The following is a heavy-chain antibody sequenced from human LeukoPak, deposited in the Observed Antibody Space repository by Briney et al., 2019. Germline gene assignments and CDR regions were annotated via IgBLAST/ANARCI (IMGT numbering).Heavy chain of an antibody. D-gene: IGHD6-13*01. CDR2: ISYDGSNK. V-gene: IGHV3-30*04. CDR1: GFTFSSYA. J-gene: IGHJ4*02. CDR3: ARDRQLAPDPFDY. Sequence: GGSLRLSCAASGFTFSSYAMHWVRQAPGKGLEWVAVISYDGSNKYYADSVKGRFTISRDNSKNTLYLQMNSLRSDDTAVYYCARDRQLAPDPFDYWGQGTLVTVSS.